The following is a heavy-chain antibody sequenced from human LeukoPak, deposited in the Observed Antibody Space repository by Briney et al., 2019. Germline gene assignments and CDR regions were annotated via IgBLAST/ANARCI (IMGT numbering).Heavy chain of an antibody. Sequence: ASVKVSCKASGYTFTGYYMHWVRQAPGQGLEWMGWISAYNGNTNYAQKLQGRVTMTTDTSTSTAYMELRSLRSDDTAVYYCAKSSWYSPEGHYGFDYWGQGTLVTVSS. J-gene: IGHJ4*02. CDR1: GYTFTGYY. V-gene: IGHV1-18*04. D-gene: IGHD6-13*01. CDR2: ISAYNGNT. CDR3: AKSSWYSPEGHYGFDY.